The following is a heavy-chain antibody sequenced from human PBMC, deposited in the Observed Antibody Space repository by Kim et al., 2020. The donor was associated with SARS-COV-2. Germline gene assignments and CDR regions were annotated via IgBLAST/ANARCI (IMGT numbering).Heavy chain of an antibody. CDR2: IRSKAYGGTT. D-gene: IGHD6-13*01. CDR1: GFTFGDYA. CDR3: TRAAAGTDYYYGMDV. V-gene: IGHV3-49*03. Sequence: GGSLRLSCTASGFTFGDYAMSWFRQAPGKGLEWVGFIRSKAYGGTTEYAASVKGRFTISRDDSKSIAYLQMNSLKTEDTAVYYCTRAAAGTDYYYGMDVWGQGTTVTVSS. J-gene: IGHJ6*02.